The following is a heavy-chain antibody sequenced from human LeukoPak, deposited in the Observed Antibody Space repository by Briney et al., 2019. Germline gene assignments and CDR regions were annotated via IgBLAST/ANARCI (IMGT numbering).Heavy chain of an antibody. J-gene: IGHJ5*02. D-gene: IGHD2/OR15-2a*01. CDR3: ASIIHDRGPNWFDP. CDR1: GGSMSGYY. Sequence: SETLSLTCTVSGGSMSGYYWGWIRQPPGKGLEWIGYIYRSGGTNYNPSLKSRVTISVDTSKNQFSLKLSSVTAADTAVYYCASIIHDRGPNWFDPWGQGTLVTVSS. V-gene: IGHV4-59*12. CDR2: IYRSGGT.